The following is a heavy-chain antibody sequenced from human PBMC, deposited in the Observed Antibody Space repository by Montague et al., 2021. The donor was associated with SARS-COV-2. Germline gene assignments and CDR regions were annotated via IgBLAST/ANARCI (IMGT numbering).Heavy chain of an antibody. CDR2: INHRGST. V-gene: IGHV4-34*01. J-gene: IGHJ4*02. D-gene: IGHD3-22*01. CDR3: ARGRQHINMVVVVVTGGEYYFDF. Sequence: SETLSLTCAVYDGSFSDYSWTWIRQPPGKGLEWIGEINHRGSTSYNPSLKSRVAISVDTSKNQFSLKMTSVTAADTAVYYCARGRQHINMVVVVVTGGEYYFDFWGQGTLVAVSP. CDR1: DGSFSDYS.